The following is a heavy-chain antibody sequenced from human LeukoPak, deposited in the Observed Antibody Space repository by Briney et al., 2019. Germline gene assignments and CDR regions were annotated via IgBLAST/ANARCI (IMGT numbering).Heavy chain of an antibody. CDR3: ARVTGYMIEDYFDY. D-gene: IGHD3-22*01. J-gene: IGHJ4*02. CDR1: GGSISSYY. Sequence: SETLSLTCTVSGGSISSYYWSWIRQPPGKGLEWIGYIFYSGSTNYNSSLRSRVTISVDTSKNQFSLKLRSVTAADTAVYYCARVTGYMIEDYFDYWGQGTLVTVSS. V-gene: IGHV4-59*01. CDR2: IFYSGST.